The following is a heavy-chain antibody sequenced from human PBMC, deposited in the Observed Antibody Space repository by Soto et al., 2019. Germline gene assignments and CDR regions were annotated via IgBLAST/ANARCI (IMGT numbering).Heavy chain of an antibody. D-gene: IGHD1-26*01. CDR1: GFTFTNYA. CDR3: AKEFYPGATFDS. J-gene: IGHJ4*02. Sequence: GGSLRLSCAASGFTFTNYAMSWVRQPPGKGLEWVSTFDISGPPTYYADSVKGRFTISRDNPKNTLYLQMNGLRAEDTAVYYCAKEFYPGATFDSWGQGISVTVSS. V-gene: IGHV3-23*01. CDR2: FDISGPPT.